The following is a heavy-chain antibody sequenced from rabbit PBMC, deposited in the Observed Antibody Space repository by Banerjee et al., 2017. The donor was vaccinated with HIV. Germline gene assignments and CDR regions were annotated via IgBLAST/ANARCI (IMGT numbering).Heavy chain of an antibody. Sequence: QEQLEESGGDLVKPEGSLTLTCTASGFSFTNKYVMCWVRQAPGKELEWIACIYSSNGDKWYASWVNGRFTISSDNAQNTVDLQMNSLTAADTATYFCARISGWGGDLWGPGTLVTVS. J-gene: IGHJ4*01. D-gene: IGHD4-1*01. CDR1: GFSFTNKYV. CDR2: IYSSNGDK. V-gene: IGHV1S43*01. CDR3: ARISGWGGDL.